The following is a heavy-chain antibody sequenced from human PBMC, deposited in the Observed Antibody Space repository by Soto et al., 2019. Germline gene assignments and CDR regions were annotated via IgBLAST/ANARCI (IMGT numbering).Heavy chain of an antibody. CDR3: ARVRPAAKKNWFDP. CDR1: GYTFTSYG. Sequence: ASVKVSCKASGYTFTSYGISWVRQAPGQGLEWMGWISAYNGNTNYAQKLQGRVTMTTDTSTSTAYMELRSLRSDDTAVYYCARVRPAAKKNWFDPWGQGTLVTSPQ. V-gene: IGHV1-18*01. D-gene: IGHD2-2*01. J-gene: IGHJ5*02. CDR2: ISAYNGNT.